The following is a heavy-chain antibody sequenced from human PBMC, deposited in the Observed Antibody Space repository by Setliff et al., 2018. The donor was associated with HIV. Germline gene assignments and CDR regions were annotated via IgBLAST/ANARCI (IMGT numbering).Heavy chain of an antibody. V-gene: IGHV3-11*01. CDR3: ATDLAANIYDFSALYYVPYPVGS. CDR1: GFTFSDYY. CDR2: ISTSGSSR. Sequence: GGSLRLSCAASGFTFSDYYMSWIRQAPGKGLEWISYISTSGSSRNFADSVKGRFTISRDSAKNSLYLQMNSLRAEDTAVYYCATDLAANIYDFSALYYVPYPVGSWGQGTLVTVSS. D-gene: IGHD3-16*01. J-gene: IGHJ5*02.